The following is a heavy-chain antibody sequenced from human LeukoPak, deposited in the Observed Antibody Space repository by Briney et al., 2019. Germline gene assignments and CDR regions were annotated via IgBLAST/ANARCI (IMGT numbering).Heavy chain of an antibody. CDR2: IYSGDNT. J-gene: IGHJ4*02. V-gene: IGHV3-66*01. Sequence: GGSLRLSCAASGFTVSSIYMSWVRQAPGKGLEWVSVIYSGDNTYYADSVKGRFTISRDISKNTLYLQMNSLRAEDTAVYYCAKSLSHSGSYFLYFDYWGQGTLVTVSS. CDR3: AKSLSHSGSYFLYFDY. CDR1: GFTVSSIY. D-gene: IGHD1-26*01.